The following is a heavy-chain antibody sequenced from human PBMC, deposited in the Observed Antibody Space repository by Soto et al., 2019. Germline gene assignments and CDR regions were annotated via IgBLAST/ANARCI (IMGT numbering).Heavy chain of an antibody. CDR1: GFTFSTYA. D-gene: IGHD6-19*01. Sequence: GSLRLSCAASGFTFSTYAMRWVRQAQGKGLEWVSAISGSGRSTYYADSVKGRFTISRDNSKNTLYLQMNSLRAEDTAVYYCAKIVSSGWYWFDPWGQGTLVTVSS. CDR3: AKIVSSGWYWFDP. V-gene: IGHV3-23*01. J-gene: IGHJ5*02. CDR2: ISGSGRST.